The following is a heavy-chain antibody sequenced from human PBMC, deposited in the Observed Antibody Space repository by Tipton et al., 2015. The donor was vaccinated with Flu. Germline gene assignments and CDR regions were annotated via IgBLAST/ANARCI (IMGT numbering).Heavy chain of an antibody. D-gene: IGHD6-19*01. J-gene: IGHJ4*02. CDR2: IYTSGST. Sequence: TLSLTCTVSGGSISSGSYYWSWIRQPAGKGLEWIGLIYTSGSTNYNPSLKSRVTISVDTSKNQFSLKLSSVTAADTAVYYCARGSVAGNSYWGQGTLVTVSS. CDR3: ARGSVAGNSY. CDR1: GGSISSGSYY. V-gene: IGHV4-61*02.